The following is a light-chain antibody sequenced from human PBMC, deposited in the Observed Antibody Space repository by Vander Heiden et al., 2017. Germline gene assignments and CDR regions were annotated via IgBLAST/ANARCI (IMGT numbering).Light chain of an antibody. J-gene: IGLJ1*01. CDR1: GSNIGSNY. CDR3: AAWDDSLSGLFV. Sequence: QSVVTQPPSASGTPGQRVTISCSGIGSNIGSNYVYWSQQLPGAAPKLLIYGNDQRPSGVPDRFSGSKPGTSASLAISGLRSEDEADYYCAAWDDSLSGLFVFGTGTKVTVL. CDR2: GND. V-gene: IGLV1-47*02.